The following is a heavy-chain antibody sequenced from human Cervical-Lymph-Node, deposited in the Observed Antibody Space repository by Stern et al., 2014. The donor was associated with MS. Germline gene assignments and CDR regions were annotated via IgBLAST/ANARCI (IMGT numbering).Heavy chain of an antibody. CDR3: ARDQGGIAAD. CDR1: GDSFSTFT. Sequence: VQLVQSGAEVKKPGSSVKVSCKASGDSFSTFTISWVRQAPGQGLEWMGGIDPMFRTPNYAQKVQGRVTITADESTSTAYMELSGLRSEDTATYFCARDQGGIAADWGQGTRVTVSS. J-gene: IGHJ4*02. D-gene: IGHD6-13*01. V-gene: IGHV1-69*01. CDR2: IDPMFRTP.